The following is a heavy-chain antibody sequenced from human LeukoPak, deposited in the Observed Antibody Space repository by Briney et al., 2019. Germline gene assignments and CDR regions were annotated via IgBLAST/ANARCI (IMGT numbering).Heavy chain of an antibody. CDR1: GFIFSSYT. CDR3: ARAHPDVATIFSGWFDP. D-gene: IGHD3-3*01. J-gene: IGHJ5*02. Sequence: GGSLRLSCAASGFIFSSYTMHWVRQAPGKGLEYVSAISGNGGNTYYANSVKGRFTISRDNSKNTLYLQMGSLRVEDMAVYYCARAHPDVATIFSGWFDPWGQGTLVTVSS. CDR2: ISGNGGNT. V-gene: IGHV3-64*01.